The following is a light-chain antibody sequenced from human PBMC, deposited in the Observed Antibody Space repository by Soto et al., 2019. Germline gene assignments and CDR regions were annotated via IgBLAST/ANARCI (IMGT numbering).Light chain of an antibody. J-gene: IGKJ1*01. CDR2: GAS. CDR1: QSVRSNK. V-gene: IGKV3-20*01. Sequence: EIVLTQSPGTLSLSPGERATLSCRASQSVRSNKLAWYQQKPGQAPRLLIYGASGRATGIPDRFSGSGSGTDFTLTIGRLEPEDFAVYYCQVFDGSLWTFGQGTKVEIK. CDR3: QVFDGSLWT.